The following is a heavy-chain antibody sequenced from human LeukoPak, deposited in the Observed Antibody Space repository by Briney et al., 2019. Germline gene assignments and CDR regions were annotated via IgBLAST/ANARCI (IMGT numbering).Heavy chain of an antibody. D-gene: IGHD3-10*01. CDR3: ARDNVGVYAFDI. CDR2: IYHSGST. J-gene: IGHJ3*02. Sequence: KPSETLSLTCAVSGGSISSSNWWSWVRQPPGKGLEWIGEIYHSGSTNYNPSLKSRVTISVDKSKNQFSLKLSSVTAADTAVYYRARDNVGVYAFDIWGQGTMVTVSS. CDR1: GGSISSSNW. V-gene: IGHV4-4*02.